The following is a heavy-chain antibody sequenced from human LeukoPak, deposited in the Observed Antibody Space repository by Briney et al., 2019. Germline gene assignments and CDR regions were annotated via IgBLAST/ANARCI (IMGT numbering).Heavy chain of an antibody. CDR3: ARARLQYGYYYYYMDV. Sequence: ASVKVSCKASGYTFTSYYMHWVRQAPGQGLEWMGIINPSGGSTSYAQKFQGRVTMTRDMSTSTVYMELSSLRSEDTAVYYCARARLQYGYYYYYMDVWGKGTTVTVSS. CDR2: INPSGGST. CDR1: GYTFTSYY. J-gene: IGHJ6*03. V-gene: IGHV1-46*01. D-gene: IGHD4-11*01.